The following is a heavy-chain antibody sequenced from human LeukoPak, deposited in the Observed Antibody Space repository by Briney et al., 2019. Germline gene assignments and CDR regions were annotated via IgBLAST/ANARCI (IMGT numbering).Heavy chain of an antibody. D-gene: IGHD5-18*01. CDR1: GGSISNYH. CDR3: ATNLPGYSYGYWVA. J-gene: IGHJ5*02. V-gene: IGHV4-59*01. Sequence: SETLSLTCTVSGGSISNYHWSWIRQPPGKGLGWIGYIYYRGSTKYNPSLESRVTISVDTSKRQISLKLTSVTAADTAVYYCATNLPGYSYGYWVAWGQGTLVTVSS. CDR2: IYYRGST.